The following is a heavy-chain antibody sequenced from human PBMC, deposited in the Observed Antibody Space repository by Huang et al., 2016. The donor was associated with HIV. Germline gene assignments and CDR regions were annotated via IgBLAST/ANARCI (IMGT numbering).Heavy chain of an antibody. Sequence: QLVQSGSELKKPGASVRVSCKPSGHTFGSYAVNWVRQAPGIGPELIGWINVNNGDPSYSQAFAARFVVSLATSVNTTYLHIRSLMSAYTAVYYFASPKYCISDSCYKWAFDMWGQGTMVTVS. V-gene: IGHV7-4-1*01. CDR1: GHTFGSYA. D-gene: IGHD2-2*02. CDR3: ASPKYCISDSCYKWAFDM. CDR2: INVNNGDP. J-gene: IGHJ3*02.